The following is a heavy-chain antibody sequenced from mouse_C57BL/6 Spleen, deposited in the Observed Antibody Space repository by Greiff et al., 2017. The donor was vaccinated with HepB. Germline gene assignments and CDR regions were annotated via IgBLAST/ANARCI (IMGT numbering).Heavy chain of an antibody. D-gene: IGHD2-4*01. Sequence: QVQLQQPGAELVKPGASVKLSCKASGYTFTSYWMHWVKQRPGQGLEWIGMIHPNSGSTNYNEKFKSKATLTVDKSSSTAYMQLSSLTSEDSAVYYCARRGDYDGWFAYWGQGTLVTVSA. CDR1: GYTFTSYW. J-gene: IGHJ3*01. CDR3: ARRGDYDGWFAY. V-gene: IGHV1-64*01. CDR2: IHPNSGST.